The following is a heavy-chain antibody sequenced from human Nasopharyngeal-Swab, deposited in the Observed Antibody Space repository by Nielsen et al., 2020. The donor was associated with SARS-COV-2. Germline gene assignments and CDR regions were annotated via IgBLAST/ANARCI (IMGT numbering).Heavy chain of an antibody. Sequence: GGSLRLSCAASGFTFSDYYMSWIRQAPGKGLEWISYISSSGSTIYYADSVKGRFTISRDNAKNSLYLQMNSLRAEDTAVYYCARPPPWYYYGMDVWGQGTTVSVSS. CDR3: ARPPPWYYYGMDV. V-gene: IGHV3-11*04. CDR2: ISSSGSTI. J-gene: IGHJ6*02. CDR1: GFTFSDYY.